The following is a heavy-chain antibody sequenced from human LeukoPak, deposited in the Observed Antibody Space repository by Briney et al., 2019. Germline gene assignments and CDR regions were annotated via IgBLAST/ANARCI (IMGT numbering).Heavy chain of an antibody. V-gene: IGHV3-66*02. CDR2: IYSGGST. D-gene: IGHD6-13*01. CDR1: GFTVSSNY. J-gene: IGHJ4*02. Sequence: GGSLRLSCAASGFTVSSNYMSWVRQAPGKGLEWVSVIYSGGSTYYADSVKGRFTISRDNSKNTLYLQMNSLRAGDTAVYYCARAGYSSPWAFDYWGQGTLVTVSS. CDR3: ARAGYSSPWAFDY.